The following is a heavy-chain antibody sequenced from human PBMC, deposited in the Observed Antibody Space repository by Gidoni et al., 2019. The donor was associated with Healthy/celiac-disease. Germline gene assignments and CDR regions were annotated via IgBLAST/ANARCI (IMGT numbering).Heavy chain of an antibody. J-gene: IGHJ4*02. CDR3: AKRVGVFSRRTNDYFDY. V-gene: IGHV3-30*18. D-gene: IGHD1-1*01. Sequence: QVQLVEAGGGVVQPGRSLRLSCAASGSTVSRYGMHWVRQAPGKGLEWVAVISYDGSNKYYADSVKGRFTISRDNSKNTLYLQMNSLRAEDTAVYYCAKRVGVFSRRTNDYFDYWGQGTLVTVSS. CDR1: GSTVSRYG. CDR2: ISYDGSNK.